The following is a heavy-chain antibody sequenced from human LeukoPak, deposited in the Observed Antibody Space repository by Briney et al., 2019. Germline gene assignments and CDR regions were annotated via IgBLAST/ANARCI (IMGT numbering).Heavy chain of an antibody. Sequence: ASVKVSCKASGYTFTSYYMHWVRQAPGQGLEWMGIINPSGGSTSYAQKFQGRVTMTRDTSTSTVYMELSSLRSEDTAVYYCARNLGYCSGGSCRPNAFDTWGQGTMVTVSS. J-gene: IGHJ3*02. CDR2: INPSGGST. CDR1: GYTFTSYY. D-gene: IGHD2-15*01. V-gene: IGHV1-46*03. CDR3: ARNLGYCSGGSCRPNAFDT.